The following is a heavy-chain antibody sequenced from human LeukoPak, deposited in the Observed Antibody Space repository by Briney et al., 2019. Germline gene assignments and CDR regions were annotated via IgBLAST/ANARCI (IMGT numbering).Heavy chain of an antibody. D-gene: IGHD3-16*01. Sequence: GGSLRLSCAASGFTFSSYGMHWVRQAPGKGLEWVAVISYDGSNKYYADSVKGRFTISRDNSKNTLYLQMNSLRAEDTAVYYCASVRKFYDYVWGSSPIGYWGQGTLVTVSS. CDR2: ISYDGSNK. V-gene: IGHV3-30*03. CDR1: GFTFSSYG. CDR3: ASVRKFYDYVWGSSPIGY. J-gene: IGHJ4*02.